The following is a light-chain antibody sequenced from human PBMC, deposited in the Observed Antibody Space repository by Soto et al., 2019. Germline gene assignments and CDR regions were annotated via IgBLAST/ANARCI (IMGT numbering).Light chain of an antibody. J-gene: IGKJ4*01. Sequence: EIVLTQSPGTLSLSPGERATLSCRASQSVSSPYLAWYQQKPGQTPRLLIYGASSRATGIPDRFSGSGSGTDFTLTISRLEPEDFAVYYCQQYGSSLVFGGGTKVEIK. V-gene: IGKV3-20*01. CDR1: QSVSSPY. CDR2: GAS. CDR3: QQYGSSLV.